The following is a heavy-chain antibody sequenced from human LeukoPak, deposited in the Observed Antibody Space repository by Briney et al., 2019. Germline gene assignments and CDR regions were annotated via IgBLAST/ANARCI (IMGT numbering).Heavy chain of an antibody. Sequence: PGGSLRLSCAVSGFTVDSASVTWVRQPPGKGLEWVGRIKSKTDGGTTDYAAPVKGRFTISRDDSKNTLYLQMNSLKTEDTAVYYCTTDRSIVGANAPFDIWGQGTMVTVSS. J-gene: IGHJ3*02. V-gene: IGHV3-15*01. CDR3: TTDRSIVGANAPFDI. D-gene: IGHD1-26*01. CDR1: GFTVDSAS. CDR2: IKSKTDGGTT.